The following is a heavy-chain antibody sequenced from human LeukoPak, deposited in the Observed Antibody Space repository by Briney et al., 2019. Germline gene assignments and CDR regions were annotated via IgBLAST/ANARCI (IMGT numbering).Heavy chain of an antibody. CDR1: GGSISSYY. D-gene: IGHD5-12*01. J-gene: IGHJ4*02. CDR2: ISYSGST. Sequence: SETLSLTCTVSGGSISSYYWNWIRQPPGKGLEWIGSISYSGSTKYNPSLESRVTISVDTSKNQISLKLSSVTAADTAVYYCARVDGRGYSGYDLLYFDYWGQGTLVTVSS. CDR3: ARVDGRGYSGYDLLYFDY. V-gene: IGHV4-59*01.